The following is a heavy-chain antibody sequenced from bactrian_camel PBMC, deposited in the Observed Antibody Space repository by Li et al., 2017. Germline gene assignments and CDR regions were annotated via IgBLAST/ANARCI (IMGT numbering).Heavy chain of an antibody. CDR1: GFPAGFTFSNYW. D-gene: IGHD3*01. Sequence: VQLVESGGGLVQPGGSLRLSCAASGFPAGFTFSNYWMTWARQAPGKGLEWVSGIKSTGASTYYEDAVKGRFTVSRDIAQSTLYLEMTDLKTEDSAVYYCVLGLLADLQSDWGQGTQVTVS. CDR2: IKSTGAST. V-gene: IGHV3S6*01. CDR3: VLGLLADLQSD. J-gene: IGHJ4*01.